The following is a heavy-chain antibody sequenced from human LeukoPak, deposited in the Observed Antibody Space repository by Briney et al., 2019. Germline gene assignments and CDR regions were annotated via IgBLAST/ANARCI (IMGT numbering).Heavy chain of an antibody. CDR2: ISYDGSNK. CDR3: ARDRFGYYGSGKDYYYGMDV. J-gene: IGHJ6*02. D-gene: IGHD3-10*01. Sequence: GGSLRLSCAASGFTFSSYAMHWVRQAPGKGLEWVAVISYDGSNKYYADSVKGRFTISRDNSKNTLYLQMNSLRAEDTAVYYCARDRFGYYGSGKDYYYGMDVWGQGTTVTVSS. V-gene: IGHV3-30*04. CDR1: GFTFSSYA.